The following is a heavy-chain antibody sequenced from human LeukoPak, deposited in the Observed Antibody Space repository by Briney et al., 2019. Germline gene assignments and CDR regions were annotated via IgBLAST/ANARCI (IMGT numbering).Heavy chain of an antibody. D-gene: IGHD5-12*01. Sequence: PGGSLRLSCAASGFTFSSYWMSWVRQAPGKGLEWVANIKQDGSEKYYVDSVKGRFTISRDNAKNSLYLQMNSLSAEDTAVYYCARSGYARGYNWFDPWGQGTLVTVSS. CDR1: GFTFSSYW. J-gene: IGHJ5*02. CDR2: IKQDGSEK. CDR3: ARSGYARGYNWFDP. V-gene: IGHV3-7*01.